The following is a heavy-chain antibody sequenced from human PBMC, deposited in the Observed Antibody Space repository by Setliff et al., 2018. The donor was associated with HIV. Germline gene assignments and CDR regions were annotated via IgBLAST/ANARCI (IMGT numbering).Heavy chain of an antibody. V-gene: IGHV4-4*07. D-gene: IGHD3-16*01. CDR3: ARRPGGITRARLDN. CDR1: GGSISNYY. CDR2: IQTSGRT. Sequence: SETLSLTCTVSGGSISNYYWSWIRQPAGKGLEWIGRIQTSGRTNNNPSLKSRVTMSVDTSKNQFSLLLSSVTAADTAMYFCARRPGGITRARLDNWGQGTLVTVSS. J-gene: IGHJ4*02.